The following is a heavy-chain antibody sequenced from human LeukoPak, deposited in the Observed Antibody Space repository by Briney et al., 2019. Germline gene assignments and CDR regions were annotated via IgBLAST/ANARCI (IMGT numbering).Heavy chain of an antibody. Sequence: PGGSLRLSCAASGFTFSSYAMHWVRQAPGKGLEWVAVISYDGSNKYYADSVKGRFTISRDNAKNSLYLQMNSLRAEDTAVYYCARDTRRHGYDTHSDAFDIWGQGTMVTVSS. CDR1: GFTFSSYA. V-gene: IGHV3-30-3*01. CDR2: ISYDGSNK. CDR3: ARDTRRHGYDTHSDAFDI. D-gene: IGHD5-12*01. J-gene: IGHJ3*02.